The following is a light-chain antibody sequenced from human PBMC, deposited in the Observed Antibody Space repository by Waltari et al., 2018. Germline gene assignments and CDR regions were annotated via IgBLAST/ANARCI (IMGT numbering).Light chain of an antibody. CDR1: QSINNY. J-gene: IGKJ4*01. CDR3: QQSYSLLRLT. V-gene: IGKV1-39*01. Sequence: EIQMTQSPSYLSASVGDTVTITCRASQSINNYLTWYQQKPGKAPILLIYATYTLQSGVPSRFSGSGSGTDFTLTISNLQPEDFATYYCQQSYSLLRLTFGGGTKVDIK. CDR2: ATY.